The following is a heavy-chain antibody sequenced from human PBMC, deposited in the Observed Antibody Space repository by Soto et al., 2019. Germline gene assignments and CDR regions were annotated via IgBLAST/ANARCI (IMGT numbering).Heavy chain of an antibody. CDR1: GGSISSGGYS. V-gene: IGHV4-30-2*01. Sequence: SETLSLTCAVSGGSISSGGYSWSWIRQPPGKGLEWIGYIYHSGSTYYNPSLKSRVTISVDRSKNQFSLKLSSVTAADTAVFYCARVAYCGGDCYRGFDPWGQGTLVTVSS. CDR3: ARVAYCGGDCYRGFDP. D-gene: IGHD2-21*02. CDR2: IYHSGST. J-gene: IGHJ5*02.